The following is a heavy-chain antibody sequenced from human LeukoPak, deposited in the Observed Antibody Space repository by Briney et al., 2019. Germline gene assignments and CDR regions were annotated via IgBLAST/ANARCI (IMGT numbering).Heavy chain of an antibody. D-gene: IGHD1-1*01. CDR2: ISYDGSNK. J-gene: IGHJ3*02. CDR1: GFTFSSYA. Sequence: PGGSLRLSCAASGFTFSSYAMHWVRQAPGKGLEWVAVISYDGSNKYYADSVKGRFTISRDNSKNTLYLQMNSLRAEDTAVYYCAACSDLTLTGAACALDIWGQGTMVTVSP. V-gene: IGHV3-30-3*01. CDR3: AACSDLTLTGAACALDI.